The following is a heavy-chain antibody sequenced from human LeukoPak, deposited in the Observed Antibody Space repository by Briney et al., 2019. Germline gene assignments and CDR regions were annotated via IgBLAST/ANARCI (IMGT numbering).Heavy chain of an antibody. Sequence: SETLSLTCAVYGGSFSGYYWSWIRQPPGKGLEWIGEINHSGSTNYNPSLKSRVTISVDTSKNQFSLKLSSVTAADTAVYYCARDPPTYYYDSSGYYYDYWGQGTLVTVSS. V-gene: IGHV4-34*01. CDR1: GGSFSGYY. D-gene: IGHD3-22*01. CDR3: ARDPPTYYYDSSGYYYDY. J-gene: IGHJ4*02. CDR2: INHSGST.